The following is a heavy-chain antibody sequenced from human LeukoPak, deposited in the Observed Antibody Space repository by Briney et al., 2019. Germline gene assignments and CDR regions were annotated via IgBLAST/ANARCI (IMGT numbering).Heavy chain of an antibody. CDR1: GFTFSTAW. V-gene: IGHV3-30*02. Sequence: GGSLRLSCAASGFTFSTAWLSWVRQAPGKGLEWVAFIWYDGSNKYYADSVKGRFTISRDNSKNMVYLQMNSLRAEDTAVYYCAKVLAVTSYCAKSVFDHWGQGTLVTVSS. D-gene: IGHD4/OR15-4a*01. J-gene: IGHJ4*02. CDR2: IWYDGSNK. CDR3: AKVLAVTSYCAKSVFDH.